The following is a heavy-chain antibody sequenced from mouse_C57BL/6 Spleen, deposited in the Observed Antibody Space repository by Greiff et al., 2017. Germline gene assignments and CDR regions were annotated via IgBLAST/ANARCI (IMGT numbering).Heavy chain of an antibody. V-gene: IGHV1-26*01. CDR1: GYTFTDYY. CDR2: INPNNGGT. Sequence: EVQLQQSGPELVKPGASVKISCKASGYTFTDYYMNWVKQSHGKSLEWIGDINPNNGGTSYNQKFKGKATLTVDKSSSTAYMELRSLTSEDSAVYYCARRPVFDYWGQGTTLTVSS. CDR3: ARRPVFDY. J-gene: IGHJ2*01.